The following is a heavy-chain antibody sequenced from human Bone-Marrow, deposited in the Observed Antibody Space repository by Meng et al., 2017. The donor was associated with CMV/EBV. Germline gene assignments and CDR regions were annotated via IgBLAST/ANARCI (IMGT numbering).Heavy chain of an antibody. CDR3: ARDNLPVIYYDSRSGYWDHYYGMDV. CDR1: GYSFRNYG. V-gene: IGHV1-18*01. CDR2: ISGYNGDT. D-gene: IGHD3-3*01. J-gene: IGHJ6*02. Sequence: ASVKVSCKASGYSFRNYGINWVRQAPGQGLEWMGWISGYNGDTNYAHKFQGRVTMTTDTSTSTAYMELRSLRSDDTAVFYCARDNLPVIYYDSRSGYWDHYYGMDVWGQGTTVTVSS.